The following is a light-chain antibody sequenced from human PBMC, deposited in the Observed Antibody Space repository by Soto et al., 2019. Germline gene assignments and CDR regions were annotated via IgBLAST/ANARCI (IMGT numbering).Light chain of an antibody. CDR3: CSYAGSNTYWV. CDR1: SSDVGSYDV. J-gene: IGLJ3*02. V-gene: IGLV2-23*01. Sequence: QSVLTQPASVSGSPGQSITISCTGTSSDVGSYDVVSWYQQHPGKAPKLMIYVGSKRPSGVSTRFSGSKSGNTASLTISGLQAEDEADYYCCSYAGSNTYWVFGGGTKVTVL. CDR2: VGS.